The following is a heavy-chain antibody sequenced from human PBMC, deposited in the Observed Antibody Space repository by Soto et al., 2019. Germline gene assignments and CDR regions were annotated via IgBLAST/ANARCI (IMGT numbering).Heavy chain of an antibody. V-gene: IGHV4-30-4*01. CDR1: GGSISSGEYY. D-gene: IGHD4-17*01. CDR3: ARTYSFDYGVYVGGDYGMDV. Sequence: QVRLQESGPGLVKPSQTLSLTCTVSGGSISSGEYYWSWIRQPPGKGLEWIGYIYHSGTTHYNPSLKSRVSISLDTSKNQFSLKLSSVTAADTAVYYCARTYSFDYGVYVGGDYGMDVWGQGTTVSVSS. J-gene: IGHJ6*02. CDR2: IYHSGTT.